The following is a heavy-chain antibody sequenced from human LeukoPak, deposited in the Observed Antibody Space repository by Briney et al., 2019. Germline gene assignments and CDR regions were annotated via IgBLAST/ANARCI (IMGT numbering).Heavy chain of an antibody. D-gene: IGHD6-25*01. J-gene: IGHJ4*02. V-gene: IGHV1-46*01. CDR1: GYTFTSYY. CDR3: ARDLASGYYFDY. Sequence: ASVKVSCKASGYTFTSYYMHWVRQAPGQGLEWMGIINPSGGSTSYAQKFQGRVTMTRDTSTSTVYMELSSLRSEDTVVYYRARDLASGYYFDYWGQGTLVTVSS. CDR2: INPSGGST.